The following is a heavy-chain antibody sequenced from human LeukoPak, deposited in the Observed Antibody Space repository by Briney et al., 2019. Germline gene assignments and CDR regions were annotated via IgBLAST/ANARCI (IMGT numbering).Heavy chain of an antibody. V-gene: IGHV4-30-2*01. D-gene: IGHD3-10*01. Sequence: SETLSLTCGVSGGSISGGGYSWSWVRQPPGKGLEWIGYIYNSGNTYYNPSLKSRVNISVDRSKNQVSLKLSSVTAADTAVYYCARSWFGGSFGMDVWGQGTTVTVSS. CDR3: ARSWFGGSFGMDV. CDR1: GGSISGGGYS. J-gene: IGHJ6*02. CDR2: IYNSGNT.